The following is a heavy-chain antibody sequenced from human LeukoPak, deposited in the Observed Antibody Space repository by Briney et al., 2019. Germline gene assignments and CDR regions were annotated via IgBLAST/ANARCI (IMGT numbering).Heavy chain of an antibody. Sequence: WASVKVSCKASGYTFTSYDISWVRQATGQGLEWMGWMNPNSGNTGYAQKFQGRVTMTRNTSISTAYMELSSLRSEDTAVYYCARVGGYYYYYGMDVWGQGTTVTVSS. J-gene: IGHJ6*02. CDR1: GYTFTSYD. V-gene: IGHV1-8*01. CDR3: ARVGGYYYYYGMDV. CDR2: MNPNSGNT.